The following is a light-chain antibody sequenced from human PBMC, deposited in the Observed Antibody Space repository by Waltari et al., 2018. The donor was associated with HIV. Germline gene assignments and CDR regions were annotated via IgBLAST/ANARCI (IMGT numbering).Light chain of an antibody. CDR3: QQRRNWIT. CDR1: ESVSTY. CDR2: YAS. V-gene: IGKV3-11*01. Sequence: VLTQSPATLSLSPGDRATLSCRASESVSTYLDWYPQKPGQAPRLLIYYASNRATGIPARFRGSGAGTDFTLTITTIEPEDCAVYYCQQRRNWITFGPGTRLEIK. J-gene: IGKJ5*01.